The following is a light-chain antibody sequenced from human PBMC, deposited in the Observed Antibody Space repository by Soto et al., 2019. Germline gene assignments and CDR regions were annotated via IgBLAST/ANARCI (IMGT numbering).Light chain of an antibody. J-gene: IGKJ1*01. CDR2: AAS. V-gene: IGKV1-17*01. CDR3: LQHTTYPWT. Sequence: GDRVTITCRASQGIGNDLGWFQQKPGKAPKPLIYAASSLQSGVPSRFSGSGSGTEFTLTISSLQPEDFATYYCLQHTTYPWTFGQGTKVEIK. CDR1: QGIGND.